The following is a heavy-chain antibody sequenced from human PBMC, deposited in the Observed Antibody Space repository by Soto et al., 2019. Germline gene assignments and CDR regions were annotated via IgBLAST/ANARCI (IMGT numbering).Heavy chain of an antibody. CDR3: AKTLNSGATNKGYYYGMDV. CDR2: ISGSGGST. D-gene: IGHD5-12*01. V-gene: IGHV3-23*01. Sequence: GGSLRLSCASSGFTFSSYAMILVRQAPGKGLEWVSAISGSGGSTYYADSVKGRFTISRDNSKNTLYLQMNSLRAEDTAVYYCAKTLNSGATNKGYYYGMDVWGQGTTVTVSS. CDR1: GFTFSSYA. J-gene: IGHJ6*02.